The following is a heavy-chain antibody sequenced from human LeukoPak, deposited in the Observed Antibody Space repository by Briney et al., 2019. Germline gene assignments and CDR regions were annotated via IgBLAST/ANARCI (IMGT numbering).Heavy chain of an antibody. CDR1: GFTFSSYG. Sequence: PGGSLRLSCAASGFTFSSYGMHWVRQAPGKGLEWVAVISYDGSNKYYADSVKGRFTISRDNSKNTLYLQMNSLRAEDTAVYYCAKAGHYYGSGSFTWGQGTPVTVST. D-gene: IGHD3-10*01. CDR2: ISYDGSNK. CDR3: AKAGHYYGSGSFT. J-gene: IGHJ5*02. V-gene: IGHV3-30*18.